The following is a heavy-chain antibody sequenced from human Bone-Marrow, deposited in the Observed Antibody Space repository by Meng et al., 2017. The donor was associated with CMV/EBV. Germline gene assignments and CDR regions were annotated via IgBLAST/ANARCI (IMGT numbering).Heavy chain of an antibody. J-gene: IGHJ4*02. CDR2: ISSSSTYI. D-gene: IGHD3-10*01. V-gene: IGHV3-21*01. Sequence: GESLKISCAASGFTFSRYSMNWVRQAPGKGLEWVSSISSSSTYIYYADSVKSRFTVSRDNAKNSPYLHMNSLRAEDTALYYCAREGRYYGSGSYYSGFDYWGQGTLVTVSS. CDR3: AREGRYYGSGSYYSGFDY. CDR1: GFTFSRYS.